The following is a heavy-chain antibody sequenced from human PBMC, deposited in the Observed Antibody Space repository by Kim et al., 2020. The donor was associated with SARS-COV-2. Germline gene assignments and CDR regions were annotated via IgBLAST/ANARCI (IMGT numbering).Heavy chain of an antibody. V-gene: IGHV4-59*01. CDR1: GGSISNYY. CDR3: ARAGGAFWSGYYSGGNWF. J-gene: IGHJ5*01. CDR2: IYYSGST. Sequence: SETLSLTCTVSGGSISNYYWSWIRQPPGKGLEWIGYIYYSGSTNYNPSLKSRVTISVDTSKNQFSLKLSSVTAADTAVSYCARAGGAFWSGYYSGGNWF. D-gene: IGHD3-3*01.